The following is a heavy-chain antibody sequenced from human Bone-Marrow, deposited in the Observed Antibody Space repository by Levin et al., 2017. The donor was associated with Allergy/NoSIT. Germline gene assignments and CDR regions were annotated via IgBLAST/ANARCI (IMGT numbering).Heavy chain of an antibody. CDR2: VHHSVSS. CDR3: ARWYSSSGYFDY. Sequence: KTSETLSLTCAVSGYSINSGYYWGWIRQPPGMGLEWIGSVHHSVSSNYNPSLKSRVTISVDTSKKQFSLKLSSVTAADTAVYYCARWYSSSGYFDYWGQGTPVTVSS. J-gene: IGHJ4*02. D-gene: IGHD6-13*01. V-gene: IGHV4-38-2*01. CDR1: GYSINSGYY.